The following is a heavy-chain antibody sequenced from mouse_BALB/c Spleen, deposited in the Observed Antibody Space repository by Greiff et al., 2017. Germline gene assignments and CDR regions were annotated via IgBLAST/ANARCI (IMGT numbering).Heavy chain of an antibody. V-gene: IGHV5-6-5*01. CDR3: ARWEFITTAYYAMDY. CDR2: ISSGGST. D-gene: IGHD1-2*01. J-gene: IGHJ4*01. Sequence: DVKLVESGGGLVKPGGSLKLSCAASGFTFSSYAMSWVRQTPEKRLEWVASISSGGSTYYPDSVKGRFTISRDNARNILYLQMSSLRSEDTAMYYCARWEFITTAYYAMDYWGQGTSVTVSS. CDR1: GFTFSSYA.